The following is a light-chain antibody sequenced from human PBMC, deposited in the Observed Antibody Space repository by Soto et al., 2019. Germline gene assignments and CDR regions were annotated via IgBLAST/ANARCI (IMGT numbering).Light chain of an antibody. Sequence: QSALTQPRSVSGSPGQSVTISCTGTSSDVGAYNYVSWYQQHPGKAPKLMIYHVNKRPSGVPDRFSGSKSGNAASLTISGLQAEDEADYYCCTDAGTYKVFGTGTKVTVL. CDR3: CTDAGTYKV. J-gene: IGLJ1*01. CDR2: HVN. V-gene: IGLV2-11*01. CDR1: SSDVGAYNY.